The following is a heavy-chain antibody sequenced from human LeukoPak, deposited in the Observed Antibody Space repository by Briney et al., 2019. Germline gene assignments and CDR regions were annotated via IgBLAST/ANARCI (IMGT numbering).Heavy chain of an antibody. J-gene: IGHJ4*02. CDR2: IHYSGTT. CDR1: GGSISSSRYS. V-gene: IGHV4-39*07. Sequence: PSETLSLTCTVSGGSISSSRYSWGWIRQPPGKGLEWIGNIHYSGTTYCNPSLKSRVTISVDRSKNQFFLKLSSVTAADTAIYYCARNPADYWGQGTLVTVST. CDR3: ARNPADY.